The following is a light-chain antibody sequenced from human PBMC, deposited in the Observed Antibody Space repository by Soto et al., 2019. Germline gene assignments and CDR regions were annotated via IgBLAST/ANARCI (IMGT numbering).Light chain of an antibody. CDR3: ETWDSNTRV. V-gene: IGLV4-60*03. CDR1: SGHSSHI. Sequence: QSVLTQSSSASASLGSSVKLTCTLSSGHSSHIIAWHQQQPGKAPRYLVKLEGSGSFNKGSGVPDRFSGSSSGADRYLTISNLQSEDEADYYCETWDSNTRVFGGGTKLTVL. CDR2: LEGSGSF. J-gene: IGLJ2*01.